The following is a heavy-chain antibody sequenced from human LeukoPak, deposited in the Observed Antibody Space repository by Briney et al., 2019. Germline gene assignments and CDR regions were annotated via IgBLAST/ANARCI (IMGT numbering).Heavy chain of an antibody. V-gene: IGHV3-72*01. CDR1: GFTLSVHY. D-gene: IGHD4/OR15-4a*01. Sequence: LTGGSLRLSCAASGFTLSVHYMDWVRQAPGKGLEWVGRIRNKANSYSTEYAASVKGRFIISSDDSENSLYLQMNSLKTEDTAVYYCARVASGNYGEYDYWGQGTLATVSS. CDR3: ARVASGNYGEYDY. CDR2: IRNKANSYST. J-gene: IGHJ4*02.